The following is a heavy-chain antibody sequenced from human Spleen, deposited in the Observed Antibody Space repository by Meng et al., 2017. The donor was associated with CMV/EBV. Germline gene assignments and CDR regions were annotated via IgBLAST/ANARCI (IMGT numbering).Heavy chain of an antibody. Sequence: GESLKISCKGSGYTFTSYWIGWVRQMPGKGLEWMGIINPGDADTRYSPSFQGQFTISADKSISTAYLQWSSLKASDTAMYYCARQTTCCLFDYWGQGTLVTVSS. CDR2: INPGDADT. CDR3: ARQTTCCLFDY. D-gene: IGHD2-2*01. J-gene: IGHJ4*02. CDR1: GYTFTSYW. V-gene: IGHV5-51*01.